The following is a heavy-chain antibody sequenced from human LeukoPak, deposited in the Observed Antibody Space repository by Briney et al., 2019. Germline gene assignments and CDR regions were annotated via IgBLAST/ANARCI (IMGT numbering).Heavy chain of an antibody. CDR3: ARGIDGVGACFDY. CDR2: ISYDGSNK. CDR1: GFTFSSYA. D-gene: IGHD1-26*01. Sequence: GRSLRLSCAASGFTFSSYAMHWVRQAPGKGLEWVAVISYDGSNKYYADSVKGRFTISRDNSKNTLYLQMNSLRAEDTAVYYCARGIDGVGACFDYWGQGTLVTVSS. J-gene: IGHJ4*02. V-gene: IGHV3-30*07.